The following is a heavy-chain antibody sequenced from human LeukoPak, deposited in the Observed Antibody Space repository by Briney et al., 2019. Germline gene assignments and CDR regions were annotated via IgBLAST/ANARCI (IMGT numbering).Heavy chain of an antibody. J-gene: IGHJ6*02. CDR1: GYTFTSYD. CDR2: MNPNSGNT. V-gene: IGHV1-8*01. D-gene: IGHD3-22*01. Sequence: ASVKVSCKASGYTFTSYDINWVRQATGQGLEWMGWMNPNSGNTGYAQKFQGRVTMTRNTSISTAYMELSSLRSEDTAVYYCARGRRYYDSGGYPSLYYYYGMDVWGQGTTVTVSS. CDR3: ARGRRYYDSGGYPSLYYYYGMDV.